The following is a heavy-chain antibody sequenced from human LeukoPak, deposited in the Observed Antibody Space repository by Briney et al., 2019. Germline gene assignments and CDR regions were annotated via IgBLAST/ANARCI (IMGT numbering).Heavy chain of an antibody. CDR1: GGSFNSYY. Sequence: SETLSLTCVVYGGSFNSYYWSWIRQPPGKGLEWIGEINHSGSTNYNPSLKSRVTISVDTSKNQFSLKLSSVTAADTAVYYCARGPDYDILTGYYSGDYWFDPWGQGTLVTVSS. V-gene: IGHV4-34*01. D-gene: IGHD3-9*01. J-gene: IGHJ5*02. CDR2: INHSGST. CDR3: ARGPDYDILTGYYSGDYWFDP.